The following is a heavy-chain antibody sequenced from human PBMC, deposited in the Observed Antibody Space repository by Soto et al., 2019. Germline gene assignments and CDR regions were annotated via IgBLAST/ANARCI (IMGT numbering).Heavy chain of an antibody. J-gene: IGHJ4*02. CDR2: ISWNSGSI. CDR1: GFTFPDYT. CDR3: AKGLYYYQTSGSSHY. Sequence: EVQLVECGGGLVQPGRSLRLSCAASGFTFPDYTMHWVRQAPGKGLKWVSGISWNSGSIDYADSVKGRFIISRDDAKNCPYLQMNSLRAEGTAFYYCAKGLYYYQTSGSSHYWGQGTLVTVSS. V-gene: IGHV3-9*01. D-gene: IGHD3-22*01.